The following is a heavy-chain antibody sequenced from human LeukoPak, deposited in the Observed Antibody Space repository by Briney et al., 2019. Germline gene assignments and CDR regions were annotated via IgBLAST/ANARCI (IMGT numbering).Heavy chain of an antibody. Sequence: GESLQISCQGSGSSFTSYWIGWVRQLPGKGLEWMGIIYPGDSDTRYSPSYQGQVTISADKSISTAYLQWSSLKASDTAMYYCARRRYDSSGYYYNFDYWGQGTLVTVSS. J-gene: IGHJ4*02. CDR1: GSSFTSYW. CDR2: IYPGDSDT. D-gene: IGHD3-22*01. V-gene: IGHV5-51*01. CDR3: ARRRYDSSGYYYNFDY.